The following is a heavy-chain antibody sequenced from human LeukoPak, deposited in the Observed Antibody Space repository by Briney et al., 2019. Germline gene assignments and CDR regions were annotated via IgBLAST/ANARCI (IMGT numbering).Heavy chain of an antibody. Sequence: PGRSLRLSSAGSGFTFDEHAMHWVRQAPGKGLEWVSGISWNSGSIAYADSVKGRFTISRDNAKNLLFLQMSSLRAADTALYYCVKGHCSSSSCFPNYYYYMDVWGAGTTVTVSS. CDR3: VKGHCSSSSCFPNYYYYMDV. V-gene: IGHV3-9*01. D-gene: IGHD2-15*01. CDR1: GFTFDEHA. CDR2: ISWNSGSI. J-gene: IGHJ6*03.